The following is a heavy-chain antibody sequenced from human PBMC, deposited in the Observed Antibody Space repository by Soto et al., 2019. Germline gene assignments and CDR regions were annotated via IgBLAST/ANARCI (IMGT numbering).Heavy chain of an antibody. D-gene: IGHD4-17*01. CDR1: GFTFSYYY. Sequence: QVQLVESGGGLVKPGGSLRLSCAGSGFTFSYYYMSWIRQAPGKGLEWVSYISGRSSYINYADSVKGRFTISRDNAKNSLFLQMGSLTADDTAVYYCVRVSTAAPSDPLLWGQGTLVTVSS. CDR2: ISGRSSYI. CDR3: VRVSTAAPSDPLL. J-gene: IGHJ4*02. V-gene: IGHV3-11*05.